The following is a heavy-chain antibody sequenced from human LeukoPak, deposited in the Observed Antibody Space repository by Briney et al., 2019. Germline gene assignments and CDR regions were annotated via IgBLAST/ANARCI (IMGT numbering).Heavy chain of an antibody. CDR2: ISGSGGST. CDR1: GFTFSSYA. Sequence: GGSLRLSCAASGFTFSSYAMSWVRQAPGKGLEWVSAISGSGGSTYYADSVKGPFTISRGNSKNTLYLQMNSLRAEDTAVYYCAKGPGRGYYYYYMDVWGKGTTVTVSS. J-gene: IGHJ6*03. V-gene: IGHV3-23*01. CDR3: AKGPGRGYYYYYMDV. D-gene: IGHD1-14*01.